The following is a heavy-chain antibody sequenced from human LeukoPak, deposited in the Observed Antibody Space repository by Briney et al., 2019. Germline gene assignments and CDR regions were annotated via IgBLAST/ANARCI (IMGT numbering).Heavy chain of an antibody. CDR1: GFTFSSYG. J-gene: IGHJ4*02. V-gene: IGHV3-23*01. CDR3: ARTKVKPATPNYFDY. CDR2: ISGSGGST. Sequence: GGSLRLSCAASGFTFSSYGMSWVRQAPGKGLEWVSAISGSGGSTYYADSVKGRFTISRDNSKNTLYLQMNSLRAEDTAVYYCARTKVKPATPNYFDYWGQGTLVTVSS. D-gene: IGHD1/OR15-1a*01.